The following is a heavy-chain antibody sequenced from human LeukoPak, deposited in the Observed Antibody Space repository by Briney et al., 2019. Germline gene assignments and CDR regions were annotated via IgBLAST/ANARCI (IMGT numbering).Heavy chain of an antibody. V-gene: IGHV3-30*03. CDR3: ARDHNYDILTGYFDY. D-gene: IGHD3-9*01. CDR1: GFTFSSYG. CDR2: ISYDGSNK. J-gene: IGHJ4*02. Sequence: GGSLRLSCAASGFTFSSYGMHWVRQAPGKGLEWVAVISYDGSNKYYADSVKGRFTISRDNAKNSLYLQMNSLRAEDTAVYYCARDHNYDILTGYFDYWGQGTLVTVSS.